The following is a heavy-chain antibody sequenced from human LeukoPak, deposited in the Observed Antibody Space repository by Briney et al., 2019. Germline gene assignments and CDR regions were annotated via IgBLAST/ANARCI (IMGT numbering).Heavy chain of an antibody. CDR2: FSATDGSA. CDR1: GFTFSSYA. Sequence: PGGSLRLACAASGFTFSSYAMTWVRQAPGKGLEWVSAFSATDGSAQYAESVEGRFTISRDNSKNTPFLQMSSLGAEDTAVYYCARAKIAAAGTGAFDVWGQGTLVTVSS. CDR3: ARAKIAAAGTGAFDV. J-gene: IGHJ3*01. D-gene: IGHD6-13*01. V-gene: IGHV3-23*01.